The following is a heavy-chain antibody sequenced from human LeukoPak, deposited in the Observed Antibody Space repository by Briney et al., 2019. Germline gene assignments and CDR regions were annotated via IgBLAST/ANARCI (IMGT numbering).Heavy chain of an antibody. CDR1: GGSISSYS. Sequence: SETLSLTCTVSGGSISSYSWSWIRQPPGKGLEWIGYVYYSGSTNYNPSLKSRVTISVDTSKNQFSLKLSSVTAADTAVYYCARLGATHFVDYWGQGTLVTVST. CDR3: ARLGATHFVDY. V-gene: IGHV4-59*08. CDR2: VYYSGST. D-gene: IGHD1-26*01. J-gene: IGHJ4*02.